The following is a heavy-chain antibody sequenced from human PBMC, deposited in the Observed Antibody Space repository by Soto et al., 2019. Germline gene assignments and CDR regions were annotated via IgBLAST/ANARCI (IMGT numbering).Heavy chain of an antibody. CDR1: GFTFRLYS. J-gene: IGHJ6*02. CDR2: ISDNGKYI. CDR3: AKALYSSTYSRGMDV. D-gene: IGHD6-19*01. Sequence: PGGSLRLSCAASGFTFRLYSLNWVRQAPGKGLEWVSSISDNGKYIYYADSVKGRFTISRDNAKNSLYLQMNSLRAEDTAVYYCAKALYSSTYSRGMDVWGQGTTVTVSS. V-gene: IGHV3-21*04.